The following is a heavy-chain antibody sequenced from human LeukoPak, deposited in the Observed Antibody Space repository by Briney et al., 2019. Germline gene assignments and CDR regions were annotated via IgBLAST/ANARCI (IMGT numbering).Heavy chain of an antibody. CDR3: ARDPTGVVPAAPLGP. J-gene: IGHJ5*02. V-gene: IGHV4-61*02. CDR1: GGSISSGSYY. D-gene: IGHD2-2*01. CDR2: IYTSGST. Sequence: PSETLSLTCTVSGGSISSGSYYWSWIRQPAGKGLEWIGRIYTSGSTNYNPSLKSRVTISVDTSKNQFSLKLSSVTAADTAIYYCARDPTGVVPAAPLGPWGQGTLVTVSS.